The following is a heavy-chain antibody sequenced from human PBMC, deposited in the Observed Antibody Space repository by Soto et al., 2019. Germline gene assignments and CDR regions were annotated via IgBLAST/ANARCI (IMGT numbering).Heavy chain of an antibody. Sequence: PSETLSLTCTVSGGSISSGGYYWSWIRQHPGKGLEWIGYIYYSGSTYYNPSLKSRVTISVDTSKNQFSLKLSSVTAADTAVYYCARDSTLGPNVLRYFDWSRQTFNAFDIWGQGTMVTVSS. CDR1: GGSISSGGYY. CDR3: ARDSTLGPNVLRYFDWSRQTFNAFDI. V-gene: IGHV4-31*03. D-gene: IGHD3-9*01. CDR2: IYYSGST. J-gene: IGHJ3*02.